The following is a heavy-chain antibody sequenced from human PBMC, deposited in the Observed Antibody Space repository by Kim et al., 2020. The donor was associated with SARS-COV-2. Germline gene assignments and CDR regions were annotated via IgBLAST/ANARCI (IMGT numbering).Heavy chain of an antibody. CDR1: GGSISSGGYY. J-gene: IGHJ5*02. V-gene: IGHV4-31*03. D-gene: IGHD3-22*01. CDR2: IYYSGST. Sequence: SETLSLTCTVSGGSISSGGYYWSWIRQHPGKGLEWIGYIYYSGSTYYNPSLKSRVTISVDTSKNQFSLKLSSVTAADTAVYYCARGGDSSGTGGWFDPWGQGTLVTVSS. CDR3: ARGGDSSGTGGWFDP.